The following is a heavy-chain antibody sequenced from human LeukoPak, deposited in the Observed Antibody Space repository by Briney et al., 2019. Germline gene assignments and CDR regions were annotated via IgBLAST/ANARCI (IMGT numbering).Heavy chain of an antibody. Sequence: SVKVSCKASGGTFSSYAISWVRQALGQGLEWMGGIIPIFGTANYAQKFQGRVTITADESTSTAYMELSSLRSEDTAVYYCAGTDCSGGSCYYDHDYWGQGTLVTVSS. D-gene: IGHD2-15*01. V-gene: IGHV1-69*13. CDR3: AGTDCSGGSCYYDHDY. CDR2: IIPIFGTA. CDR1: GGTFSSYA. J-gene: IGHJ4*02.